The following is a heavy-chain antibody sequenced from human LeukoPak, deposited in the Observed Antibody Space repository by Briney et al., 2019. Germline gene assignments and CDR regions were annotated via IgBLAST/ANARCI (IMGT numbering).Heavy chain of an antibody. CDR3: ARNPYGDYGY. CDR2: IYHSGSA. D-gene: IGHD4-17*01. J-gene: IGHJ4*02. CDR1: GGSISSYY. Sequence: SETLSLTCTVSGGSISSYYWSWIRQPPGKGLEWIGYIYHSGSANYNPSLKSRVTISVDTSRNQFSLKLTSVTAAETAVYYCARNPYGDYGYWGQGTLVTVSS. V-gene: IGHV4-59*01.